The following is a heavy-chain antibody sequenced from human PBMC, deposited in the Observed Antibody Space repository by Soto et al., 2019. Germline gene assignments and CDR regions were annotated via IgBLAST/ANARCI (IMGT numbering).Heavy chain of an antibody. Sequence: SETLSLTCTVSGGSISGYYWSWIRQPTGMGLEWIGYIYYNGSTNYNPSLKSRVTISVDTSKNQFSLKLSSVTAADTAVYYCARTYYDFWSGYWRWFDPWGQGTLVTVSS. CDR1: GGSISGYY. CDR3: ARTYYDFWSGYWRWFDP. CDR2: IYYNGST. D-gene: IGHD3-3*01. V-gene: IGHV4-59*01. J-gene: IGHJ5*02.